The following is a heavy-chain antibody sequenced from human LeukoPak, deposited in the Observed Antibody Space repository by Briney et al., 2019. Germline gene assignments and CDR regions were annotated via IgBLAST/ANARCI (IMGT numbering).Heavy chain of an antibody. J-gene: IGHJ5*02. CDR2: IYYDGSNK. CDR3: ARCPYDFWSGYLLP. V-gene: IGHV3-33*01. CDR1: GFTFSSYD. D-gene: IGHD3-3*01. Sequence: PGGCLRLSWAASGFTFSSYDMHWVRQAPGRGMEWVALIYYDGSNKYYADSVKGRFTISRDNSKNTLYLQMNSLRAEDTAVYYCARCPYDFWSGYLLPWGQGTLVTVSS.